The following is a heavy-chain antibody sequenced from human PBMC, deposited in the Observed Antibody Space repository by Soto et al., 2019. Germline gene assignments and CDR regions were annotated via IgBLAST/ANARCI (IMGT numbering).Heavy chain of an antibody. J-gene: IGHJ6*02. Sequence: SETLSLTCSVSGGSISGSYWSWIRRPPGKGLEWIAYIYDTGISGYTPSTSYNPSLKSRVTMSVDTSKSQFSLKLTSVTAADTAVYYCARGEDAFFYYGLDVWGQGITVTVSS. V-gene: IGHV4-59*01. CDR1: GGSISGSY. CDR2: IYDTGISGYTPST. CDR3: ARGEDAFFYYGLDV.